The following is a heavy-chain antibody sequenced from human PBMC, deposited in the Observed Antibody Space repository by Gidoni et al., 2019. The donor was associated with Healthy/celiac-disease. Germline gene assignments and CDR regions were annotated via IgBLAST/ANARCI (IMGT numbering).Heavy chain of an antibody. Sequence: EVQLLESGGGLVQPGGSLRLFCSASGFTFSSDAMSWGRQAPGKGLEWVSAISGSGGSTYYADSVKGRFNISRDNTKNTLYLQMNSLRAEDTAVYYCAKDVSYSNGYFDYWGQGTLVTVSS. V-gene: IGHV3-23*01. D-gene: IGHD5-18*01. CDR2: ISGSGGST. CDR3: AKDVSYSNGYFDY. CDR1: GFTFSSDA. J-gene: IGHJ4*02.